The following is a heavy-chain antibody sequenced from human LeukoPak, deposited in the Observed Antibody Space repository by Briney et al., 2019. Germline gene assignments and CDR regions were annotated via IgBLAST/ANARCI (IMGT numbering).Heavy chain of an antibody. Sequence: SVKVSCKATGGTFSNYAIGWVRQAPGQGLEWMGRIIPVAGVTNNAQKFQGRVTITADTSTSTAYMELRNLISEDTAVYYCARDPGAYGDYFRPSGWDSWGQGTLVIVSS. V-gene: IGHV1-69*04. D-gene: IGHD4-17*01. CDR1: GGTFSNYA. J-gene: IGHJ4*02. CDR3: ARDPGAYGDYFRPSGWDS. CDR2: IIPVAGVT.